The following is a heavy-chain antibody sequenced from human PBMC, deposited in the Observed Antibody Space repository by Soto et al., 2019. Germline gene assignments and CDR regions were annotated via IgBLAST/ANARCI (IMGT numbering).Heavy chain of an antibody. J-gene: IGHJ4*02. CDR3: AKDIKRYNWNDAVDY. D-gene: IGHD1-20*01. CDR2: ISYDGSNK. V-gene: IGHV3-30*18. Sequence: GGSLRLSCAASGFTFSNYGMHWVRQAPGKGLEWVAVISYDGSNKYYADSVKGRFTISRDNSKNTLYLQMNSLRAEDTAVYYCAKDIKRYNWNDAVDYWGQGTLVTVSS. CDR1: GFTFSNYG.